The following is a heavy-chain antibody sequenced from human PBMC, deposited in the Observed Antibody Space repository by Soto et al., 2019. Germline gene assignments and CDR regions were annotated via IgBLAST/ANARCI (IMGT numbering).Heavy chain of an antibody. J-gene: IGHJ4*02. Sequence: PGGSLRLSCAASGFTFSSYAMNWVRQTREKGLEWVSSISSTSSYTHYSDSVKGRFTISRDNANNSLFLQMNSLRAEDTATYYCARDLALAGNYWGQGVLVTV. CDR2: ISSTSSYT. CDR3: ARDLALAGNY. V-gene: IGHV3-21*01. CDR1: GFTFSSYA. D-gene: IGHD6-19*01.